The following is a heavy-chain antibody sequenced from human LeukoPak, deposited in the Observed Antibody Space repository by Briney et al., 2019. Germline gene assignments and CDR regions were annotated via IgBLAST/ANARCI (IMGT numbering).Heavy chain of an antibody. V-gene: IGHV4-59*08. CDR3: ARPPYGDYVDY. D-gene: IGHD4-17*01. J-gene: IGHJ4*02. Sequence: SETLSLTCTVSGGSISSYYWSWIRQPPGKGLEWIGYIYYSGSTNYNPSLKSRVTISADTSKNQFSLKLSSVTAADTAVYYCARPPYGDYVDYWGQGTLVTVSS. CDR1: GGSISSYY. CDR2: IYYSGST.